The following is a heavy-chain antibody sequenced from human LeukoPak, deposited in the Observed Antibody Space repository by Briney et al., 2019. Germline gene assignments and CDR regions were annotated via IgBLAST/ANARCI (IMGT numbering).Heavy chain of an antibody. CDR2: ISSSSGYK. CDR1: GFTFSSYS. D-gene: IGHD6-6*01. V-gene: IGHV3-21*01. CDR3: ARTSGESTAALRAPFDY. Sequence: GGSLRLSCAVSGFTFSSYSMTWVRQAPGKGLEWVSSISSSSGYKYYADSVKGRFTISRDNAKNSLYLQMDSLRAEDAAVYYCARTSGESTAALRAPFDYWGQGTLVTVSS. J-gene: IGHJ4*02.